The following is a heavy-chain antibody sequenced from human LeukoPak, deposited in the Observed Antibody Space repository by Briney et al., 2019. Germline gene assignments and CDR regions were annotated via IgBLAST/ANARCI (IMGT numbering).Heavy chain of an antibody. Sequence: PGGSLRLSCAASGSTFSSYSMNWVRQAPGKGLEWVSAISGSGGSTYYADSVKGRFTISRDNSKNTLYLQMNSLRAEDTAVYYCANTDYPAYYYYMDVWGKGTTVTVSS. CDR1: GSTFSSYS. CDR3: ANTDYPAYYYYMDV. CDR2: ISGSGGST. J-gene: IGHJ6*03. V-gene: IGHV3-23*01. D-gene: IGHD4-11*01.